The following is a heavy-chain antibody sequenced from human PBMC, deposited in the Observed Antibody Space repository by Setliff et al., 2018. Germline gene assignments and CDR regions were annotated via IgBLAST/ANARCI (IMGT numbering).Heavy chain of an antibody. CDR1: GYTFTSYG. Sequence: ASVKVSCKASGYTFTSYGISGVRQAPGQGLEWMGWISAYNGNTNYAQKLQGRVTMTTDTSTSTAYMELRSLRSDDTAVYYCASGISSGYYFDYWGQGTLVTVSS. V-gene: IGHV1-18*01. J-gene: IGHJ4*02. CDR3: ASGISSGYYFDY. D-gene: IGHD6-6*01. CDR2: ISAYNGNT.